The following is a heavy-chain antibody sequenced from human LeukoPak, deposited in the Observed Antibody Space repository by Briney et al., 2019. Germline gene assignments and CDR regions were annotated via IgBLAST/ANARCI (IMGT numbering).Heavy chain of an antibody. Sequence: SETLSLTCTVSGGSISSYYWSWIWQPPGKGLEWIGYIYYSGNTNYNPSLKSRVTISVDRTKNQFSLKLTSVTAADTAVYYCARHLVGYSGYDGVDYWGQGTLVTVSS. CDR1: GGSISSYY. D-gene: IGHD5-12*01. CDR3: ARHLVGYSGYDGVDY. J-gene: IGHJ4*02. V-gene: IGHV4-59*01. CDR2: IYYSGNT.